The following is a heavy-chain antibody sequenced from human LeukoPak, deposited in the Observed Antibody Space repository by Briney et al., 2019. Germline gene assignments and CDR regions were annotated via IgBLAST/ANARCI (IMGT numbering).Heavy chain of an antibody. CDR1: GGTFINYA. J-gene: IGHJ4*02. Sequence: GASVTVSFKASGGTFINYAISWVRQAPGKGLEGMGGLIPIFGTAKYAQKLQGRVTITADESTSTAYMELSSLRSEDTAVYYCATPGYRYGYSVKYYFDYWGQGTLVTVSS. D-gene: IGHD5-18*01. CDR2: LIPIFGTA. CDR3: ATPGYRYGYSVKYYFDY. V-gene: IGHV1-69*13.